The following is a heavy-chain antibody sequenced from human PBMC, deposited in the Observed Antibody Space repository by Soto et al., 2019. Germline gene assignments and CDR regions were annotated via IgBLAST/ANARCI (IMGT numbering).Heavy chain of an antibody. D-gene: IGHD2-21*02. CDR1: GYSFTSYW. CDR2: IYPGDSDT. J-gene: IGHJ3*02. Sequence: GESLKISCKGSGYSFTSYWIGWVRQMPGKGLEWMGIIYPGDSDTRYSPSFQGQVTISRDNSKNTLYLQMNSLRAEDTAVYYCAKGARCGGDCYRVRAFDIWGQGTMVTVSS. CDR3: AKGARCGGDCYRVRAFDI. V-gene: IGHV5-51*01.